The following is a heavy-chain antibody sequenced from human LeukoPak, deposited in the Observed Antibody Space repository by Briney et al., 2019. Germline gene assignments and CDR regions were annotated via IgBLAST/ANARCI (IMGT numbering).Heavy chain of an antibody. J-gene: IGHJ4*02. CDR3: ARGRYSSSWYGNLDY. CDR1: GFTFSSYD. Sequence: GGSLRLSCAASGFTFSSYDMHWVRQATGKGLEWVSAIGTAGDTYYPGSVKGRFTISRENAKNSLYLQMNSLRAGDTAVYYCARGRYSSSWYGNLDYWGQGTLVTVSS. V-gene: IGHV3-13*01. D-gene: IGHD6-13*01. CDR2: IGTAGDT.